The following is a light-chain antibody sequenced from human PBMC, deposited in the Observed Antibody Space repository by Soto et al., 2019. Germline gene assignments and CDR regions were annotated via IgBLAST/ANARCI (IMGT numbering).Light chain of an antibody. V-gene: IGLV2-8*01. J-gene: IGLJ3*02. Sequence: QSVLTQPPSASGSPGQSVTISCTGTSSDVGAYDYVSWFQQHPGKAPKLIIYQVTKRPSGVPDRFSGSKSGNTASLTVSGIQAEDEADYFCSSYVVSYNWVFGGGTKLTVL. CDR3: SSYVVSYNWV. CDR2: QVT. CDR1: SSDVGAYDY.